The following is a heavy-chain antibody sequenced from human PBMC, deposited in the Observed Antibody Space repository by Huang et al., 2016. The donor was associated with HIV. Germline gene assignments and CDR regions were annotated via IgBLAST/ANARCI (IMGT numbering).Heavy chain of an antibody. CDR1: GGSIRSSVYH. CDR3: ARHREGPVAYYSGWGSHLNYMDV. V-gene: IGHV4-39*01. CDR2: IYNKGST. J-gene: IGHJ6*03. Sequence: QLLLQESGPGLVKPSEALALTCAVSGGSIRSSVYHWGWIRQPPGKGLEWIGSIYNKGSTHYRPSLKSRVTIAVDTSKNLLFLNLTSMTAADTAVYYCARHREGPVAYYSGWGSHLNYMDVWGRGRTVVVSS. D-gene: IGHD3-10*01.